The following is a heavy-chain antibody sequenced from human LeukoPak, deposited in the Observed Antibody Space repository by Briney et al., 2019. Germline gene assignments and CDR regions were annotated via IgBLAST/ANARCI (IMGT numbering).Heavy chain of an antibody. CDR1: GYTFTSNY. Sequence: ASAKVSCKASGYTFTSNYIHWVRQDPGQGLEWVGIINPSGGSTGYAQKFQGRVTMTRDTSTSTVYMELSSLRSEDTAVYYCAREVERRLVVGDYWGQGTLVTVSS. V-gene: IGHV1-46*01. CDR2: INPSGGST. J-gene: IGHJ4*02. D-gene: IGHD2-15*01. CDR3: AREVERRLVVGDY.